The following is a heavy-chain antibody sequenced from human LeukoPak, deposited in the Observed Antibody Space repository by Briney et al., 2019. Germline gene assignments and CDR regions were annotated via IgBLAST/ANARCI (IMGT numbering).Heavy chain of an antibody. CDR2: IYYSGST. V-gene: IGHV4-59*01. CDR1: GGSISSYY. J-gene: IGHJ6*03. CDR3: ARGKVRTTLYYYYMDV. D-gene: IGHD1-1*01. Sequence: PSETLSLTCTVSGGSISSYYWSWIRQPPGKGLEWIGYIYYSGSTNYNPSLKSRVTISVDTSKNQFSLELSSVTAADTAVYYCARGKVRTTLYYYYMDVWGKGTTVTVSS.